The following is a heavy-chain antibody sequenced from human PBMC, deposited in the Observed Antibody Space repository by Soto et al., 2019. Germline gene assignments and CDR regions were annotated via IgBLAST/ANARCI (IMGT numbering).Heavy chain of an antibody. V-gene: IGHV3-30-3*01. CDR2: ISYDGSNK. D-gene: IGHD3-16*02. Sequence: QVQLVESGGGVVQPGRSLRLSCAASGFTFSSYAMHWVRQAPGKGLEWVAVISYDGSNKYYADSVKGRFTISRDNSKNTLYLQMNSLRAEDTAVYYCARGIVEMAYYFDYWVQGTLVTVSS. CDR3: ARGIVEMAYYFDY. J-gene: IGHJ4*02. CDR1: GFTFSSYA.